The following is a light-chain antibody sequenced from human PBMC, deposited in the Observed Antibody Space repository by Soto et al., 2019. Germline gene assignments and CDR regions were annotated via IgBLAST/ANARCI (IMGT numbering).Light chain of an antibody. Sequence: QSALTQPASVSGSPGQSITISCTGTSSDVGASKYVSWYRQHPGKAPKLMIYEVSNRPSGVSNRFSGSKSGNTASLTISGLQAEDEADYYCSSYTSTITVLFGGGTKLTVL. CDR3: SSYTSTITVL. J-gene: IGLJ2*01. V-gene: IGLV2-14*01. CDR1: SSDVGASKY. CDR2: EVS.